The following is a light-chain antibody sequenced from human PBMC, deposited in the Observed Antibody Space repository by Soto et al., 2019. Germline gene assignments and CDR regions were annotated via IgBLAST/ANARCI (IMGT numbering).Light chain of an antibody. CDR1: VSLLHSDGFHY. CDR2: LAS. V-gene: IGKV2-28*01. CDR3: MRVLHVPWA. Sequence: DIVVTQSPLSLSVTPGEPASISCRSSVSLLHSDGFHYLDWYLQRPGQSPQLLVYLASNRASGVPDRLGGSGCGTDFTLSIIRVAAEDVGIYYCMRVLHVPWAFGQGTKVEVK. J-gene: IGKJ1*01.